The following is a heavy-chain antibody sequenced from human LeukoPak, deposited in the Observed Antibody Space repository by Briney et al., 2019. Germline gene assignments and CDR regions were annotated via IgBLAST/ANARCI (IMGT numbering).Heavy chain of an antibody. V-gene: IGHV4-4*09. CDR3: ATSNDAKIPPFDH. CDR2: INTKGET. Sequence: SETLSLTCTVSGVSISAYQWSWVRQAPEKGLEWIGCINTKGETSYNPSLKSGGTTSVQPSKRQFSLRLTSVTAADTAVYYCATSNDAKIPPFDHWGQGAPVTVSS. CDR1: GVSISAYQ. J-gene: IGHJ4*02. D-gene: IGHD2-8*01.